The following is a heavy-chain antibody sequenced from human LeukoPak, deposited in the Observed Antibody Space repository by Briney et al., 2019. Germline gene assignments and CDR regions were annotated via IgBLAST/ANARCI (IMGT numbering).Heavy chain of an antibody. CDR2: ISGSGGST. D-gene: IGHD1-26*01. Sequence: GGSLRLSCAASGFTFSSYAMSWVRQAPGKGLEWVSAISGSGGSTYYADSVKGRFTISRDNSKNTLYLQMNSLRAEDTAVYYCAKGRYSGGYLAGGYWGQGTLVTVSS. V-gene: IGHV3-23*01. CDR1: GFTFSSYA. CDR3: AKGRYSGGYLAGGY. J-gene: IGHJ4*02.